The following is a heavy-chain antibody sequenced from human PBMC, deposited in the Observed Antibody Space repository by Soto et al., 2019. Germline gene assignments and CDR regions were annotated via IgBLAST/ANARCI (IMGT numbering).Heavy chain of an antibody. CDR2: ISYDGSNK. D-gene: IGHD5-12*01. J-gene: IGHJ4*02. V-gene: IGHV3-30-3*01. CDR1: GFTFSSYA. Sequence: QVQLVESGGGVVQPGRSLRLSCTASGFTFSSYAMHWVRQAPGKGLEWVAVISYDGSNKYYADSVKGRFTISRDNSKNTLSLQMSSLRAEDTALYYCARGGYSAYKFFQQWSIDYWGQGTLVTVSS. CDR3: ARGGYSAYKFFQQWSIDY.